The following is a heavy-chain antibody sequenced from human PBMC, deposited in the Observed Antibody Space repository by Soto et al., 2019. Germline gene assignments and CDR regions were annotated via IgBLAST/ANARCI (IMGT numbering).Heavy chain of an antibody. CDR2: ISYDGSNK. J-gene: IGHJ6*02. V-gene: IGHV3-30*18. D-gene: IGHD5-12*01. CDR1: GFTFSSYG. Sequence: GGSLRLSCAASGFTFSSYGMHWVRQAPGKGLEWVAVISYDGSNKYYADSVKGRFTISRDNSKNTLYLQMNSLRAEDTAVYYCAKDTRGYDLYYYYGMDVWGQGTTVTVSS. CDR3: AKDTRGYDLYYYYGMDV.